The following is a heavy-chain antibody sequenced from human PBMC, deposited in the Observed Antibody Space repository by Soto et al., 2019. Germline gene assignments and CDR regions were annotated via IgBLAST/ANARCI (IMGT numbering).Heavy chain of an antibody. CDR2: FDPEDGET. D-gene: IGHD5-12*01. Sequence: GASVKVSCKVSGYTLTELSMHWVRQAPGKGLEWMGGFDPEDGETIYAQKFQGRVTMTEDTSTDTAYMELSSLRSEDTAVYYCATVAFLALNYGMDVWGQGTTVTVSS. V-gene: IGHV1-24*01. CDR3: ATVAFLALNYGMDV. J-gene: IGHJ6*02. CDR1: GYTLTELS.